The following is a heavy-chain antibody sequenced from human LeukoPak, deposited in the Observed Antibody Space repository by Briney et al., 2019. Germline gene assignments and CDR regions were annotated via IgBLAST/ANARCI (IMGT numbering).Heavy chain of an antibody. J-gene: IGHJ6*03. CDR1: GFTFSDYY. V-gene: IGHV3-11*01. CDR3: ARDLPYYDFWSGFTGDMDV. Sequence: GGSLRLSCAASGFTFSDYYMSWIRQAPGKGLEWVSYISSSGSTIYYADSVKGRFTISRDNAKNSLYLQMNSLRAEDTAVYYCARDLPYYDFWSGFTGDMDVWGKGTTVTVSS. D-gene: IGHD3-3*01. CDR2: ISSSGSTI.